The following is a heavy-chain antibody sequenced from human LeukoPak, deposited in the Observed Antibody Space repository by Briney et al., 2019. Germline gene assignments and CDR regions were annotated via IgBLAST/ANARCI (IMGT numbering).Heavy chain of an antibody. Sequence: GGSLRLSCAASGFTVSRYWMSWVRQAPGKGLDWVANIRPDGSEKQYVDSVKGRFTISRDNAKNSLFLQMNSLRAEDTAVYYCARYSRSADSFWGQGTLVTVSS. J-gene: IGHJ4*02. D-gene: IGHD2-21*01. V-gene: IGHV3-7*01. CDR1: GFTVSRYW. CDR2: IRPDGSEK. CDR3: ARYSRSADSF.